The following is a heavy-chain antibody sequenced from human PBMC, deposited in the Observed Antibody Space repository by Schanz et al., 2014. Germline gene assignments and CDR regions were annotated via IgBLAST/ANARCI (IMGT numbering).Heavy chain of an antibody. Sequence: QVQLVQSGAEVKKPGASVKVSCKASGYTFTSYGISWVRQAPGQGLEWMGWISAYNGNTKYPQKLQGRITMTTDTTTSTAYMKLRSLRYDDRAVYYWARDRRFWDGDDLYYFDSWGQGTLVTVSS. V-gene: IGHV1-18*01. CDR1: GYTFTSYG. D-gene: IGHD3-3*01. CDR3: ARDRRFWDGDDLYYFDS. CDR2: ISAYNGNT. J-gene: IGHJ4*02.